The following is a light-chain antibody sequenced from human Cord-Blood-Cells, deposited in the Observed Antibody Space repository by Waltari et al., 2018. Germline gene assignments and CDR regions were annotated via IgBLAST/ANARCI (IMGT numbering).Light chain of an antibody. CDR1: SSDVGGYNY. V-gene: IGLV2-11*01. CDR3: CSYAGSYTLV. Sequence: QFALTQPRSVSGSPGQSVTISCTGTSSDVGGYNYVSLYQQHPGKAPKLMIYDVSKRPSGVPDRFSGSKSGNTASLSISVLQAEDEADYYCCSYAGSYTLVFGGGTKLTVL. J-gene: IGLJ3*02. CDR2: DVS.